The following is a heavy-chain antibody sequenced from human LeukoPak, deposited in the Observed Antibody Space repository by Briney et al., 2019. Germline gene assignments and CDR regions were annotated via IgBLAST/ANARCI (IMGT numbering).Heavy chain of an antibody. D-gene: IGHD3-22*01. CDR1: GGSISSYH. CDR3: ARGDSSGPRPHFDY. Sequence: SETLSLTCTVSGGSISSYHWSWIRQPPGKGLECIGYIYYSGSTHYNPSLKSRVTISVDTSKNQFSLKLSSVTAADTAVYYCARGDSSGPRPHFDYWGQGTLVTVSS. CDR2: IYYSGST. V-gene: IGHV4-59*12. J-gene: IGHJ4*02.